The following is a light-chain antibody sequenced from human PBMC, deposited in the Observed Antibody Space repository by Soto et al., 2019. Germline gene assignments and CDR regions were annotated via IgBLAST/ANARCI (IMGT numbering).Light chain of an antibody. CDR1: SSNIGTNY. CDR3: SSYTSSTDYV. J-gene: IGLJ1*01. Sequence: HSVLTQPPSASGTPGQRVIISCSGSSSNIGTNYVYWYQQLPGTAPKFLIYRTNQRPSGVPERFSASKSGNTASLTISGLQAEDEADYYCSSYTSSTDYVFGTGTKVTVL. V-gene: IGLV1-47*01. CDR2: RTN.